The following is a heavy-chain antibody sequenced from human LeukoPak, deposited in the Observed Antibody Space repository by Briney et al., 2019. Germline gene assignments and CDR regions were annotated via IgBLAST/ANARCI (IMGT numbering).Heavy chain of an antibody. D-gene: IGHD6-13*01. CDR2: IYSGGST. Sequence: PGGSLRLSCAASGFTVSSNYMSWVRQAPGKGLEWVSVIYSGGSTYYEDSVKGRFTISRDNSKNTLYLQMNSLRAEDTAVYYCARVIAAAGGFDYWGQGTLVTVSS. CDR3: ARVIAAAGGFDY. CDR1: GFTVSSNY. J-gene: IGHJ4*02. V-gene: IGHV3-66*01.